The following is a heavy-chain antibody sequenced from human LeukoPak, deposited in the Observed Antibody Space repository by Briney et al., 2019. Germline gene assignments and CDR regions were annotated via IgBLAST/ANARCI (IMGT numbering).Heavy chain of an antibody. CDR2: IWSDGTDK. V-gene: IGHV3-33*08. D-gene: IGHD4-11*01. J-gene: IGHJ4*02. Sequence: GGSLRLSCVASGFTYSHYGMHWVRQAPGKGLEGVAVIWSDGTDKYYADAVKGRFTISRDNSRTTLYLQMNSLRGEDTAVYFCARDAQRGFDYSNSLRYWGQGTLVTVSS. CDR1: GFTYSHYG. CDR3: ARDAQRGFDYSNSLRY.